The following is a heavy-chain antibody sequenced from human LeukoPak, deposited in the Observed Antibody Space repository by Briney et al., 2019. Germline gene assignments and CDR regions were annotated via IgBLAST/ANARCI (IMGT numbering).Heavy chain of an antibody. V-gene: IGHV4-34*01. CDR2: INHSGST. J-gene: IGHJ4*02. CDR1: GGSFSGYY. D-gene: IGHD3-22*01. CDR3: ATTYSSGYYFRDY. Sequence: SETLSLTCAVYGGSFSGYYWSWIRQPPGKGLEWIGEINHSGSTNYNPSLKSRVTISVDTSKNQFSLKLSSVTAADTAVYYCATTYSSGYYFRDYWVQGTLVTVSS.